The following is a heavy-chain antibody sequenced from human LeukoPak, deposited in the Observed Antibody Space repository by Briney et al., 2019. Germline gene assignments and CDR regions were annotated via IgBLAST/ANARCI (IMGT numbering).Heavy chain of an antibody. J-gene: IGHJ4*02. V-gene: IGHV3-7*01. Sequence: PGGSLRLSCAASGFTFSTYWMHWVRQAPGKGPEWVANINQGGSEKHYVDSVKGRFTISRDNAKNSLYLQMNSLRAEDTAVYYCARGEPMGSYWGQGTLVSVSS. D-gene: IGHD3-10*01. CDR1: GFTFSTYW. CDR3: ARGEPMGSY. CDR2: INQGGSEK.